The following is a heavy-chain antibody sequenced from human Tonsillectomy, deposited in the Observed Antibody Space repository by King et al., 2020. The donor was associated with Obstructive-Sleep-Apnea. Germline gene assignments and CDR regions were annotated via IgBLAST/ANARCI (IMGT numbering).Heavy chain of an antibody. CDR2: ISSSSSTI. J-gene: IGHJ3*02. D-gene: IGHD3-22*01. CDR3: ARDQPGYYDSSGPNAFDI. V-gene: IGHV3-48*04. Sequence: VQLVESGGGLVQPGGSLRLSCAASGFTFSSYSMNWVRQAPGKGLEWVSYISSSSSTIYYADSVMGRFTISRDNAKNSLYLQMNSLRAEDTAVYYCARDQPGYYDSSGPNAFDIWGQGTMVTVSS. CDR1: GFTFSSYS.